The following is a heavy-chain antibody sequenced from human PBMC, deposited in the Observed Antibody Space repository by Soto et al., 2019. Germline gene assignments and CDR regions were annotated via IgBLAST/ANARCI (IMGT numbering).Heavy chain of an antibody. D-gene: IGHD6-13*01. J-gene: IGHJ6*02. V-gene: IGHV3-30-3*01. CDR1: GFTFSSYA. Sequence: PGGSLRLSCAASGFTFSSYAMHWVRQAPGKGLEWVAVISYDGSNKYYADSVKGRFTISRDNSKNTLYLQMNSLRAEDTAVYYCARDLSGWSSWYALYYYGRDVGAQGPRVPVP. CDR2: ISYDGSNK. CDR3: ARDLSGWSSWYALYYYGRDV.